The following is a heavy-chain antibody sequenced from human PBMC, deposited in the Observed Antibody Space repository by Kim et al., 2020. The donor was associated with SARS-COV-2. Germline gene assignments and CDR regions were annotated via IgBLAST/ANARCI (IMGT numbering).Heavy chain of an antibody. CDR2: IYYSGST. V-gene: IGHV4-39*01. J-gene: IGHJ3*02. D-gene: IGHD2-2*01. CDR3: ARHNGEGQMPDAFDI. CDR1: GGSISSSSYY. Sequence: SETLSLTCTVSGGSISSSSYYWGWIRQPPGKGLEWIGSIYYSGSTYYNPSLKSRVTISVDTSKNQFSLKLSSVTAADTAVYYCARHNGEGQMPDAFDIWGQGTMVTVSS.